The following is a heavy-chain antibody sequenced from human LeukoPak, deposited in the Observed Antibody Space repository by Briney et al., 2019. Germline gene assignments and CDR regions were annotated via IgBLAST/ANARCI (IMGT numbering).Heavy chain of an antibody. V-gene: IGHV3-11*04. J-gene: IGHJ4*02. D-gene: IGHD3-16*01. CDR2: ISSSGSTI. CDR3: ASSWGSAIDF. CDR1: GFTFSDYY. Sequence: GGSLRLSCAASGFTFSDYYMSWIRQAPGKGLEWVSYISSSGSTIYYADSVKGRFTVSTDNAKNSLYLQMTSLRAEDTAVYYCASSWGSAIDFWGQGTLVTVSS.